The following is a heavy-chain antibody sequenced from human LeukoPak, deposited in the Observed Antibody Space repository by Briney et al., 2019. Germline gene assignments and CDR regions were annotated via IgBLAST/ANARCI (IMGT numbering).Heavy chain of an antibody. J-gene: IGHJ4*02. V-gene: IGHV1-8*02. CDR3: GRVLGGGNSVHFDY. CDR2: INPNTGNT. Sequence: GASVKVSCKASGYTFGIYDSNWVRQATGQGLEWMGWINPNTGNTGYAQKFQGRVTFTRDPSISTAYMELRSLTSEDTAVYYCGRVLGGGNSVHFDYWGQGALVTVSS. CDR1: GYTFGIYD. D-gene: IGHD4-23*01.